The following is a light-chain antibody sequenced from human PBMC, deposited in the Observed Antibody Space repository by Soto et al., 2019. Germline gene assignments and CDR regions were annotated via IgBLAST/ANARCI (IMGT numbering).Light chain of an antibody. Sequence: EIVMTQSPATLSVSPVERATLSCRASQSVGTSLAWYQQKPGQAPRLLIYPASGRATGIPARFTGTGSGTELTLTISSLQSEDFAIYYCQQYYTWPQTFGQGTRVEIK. V-gene: IGKV3-15*01. CDR1: QSVGTS. CDR2: PAS. CDR3: QQYYTWPQT. J-gene: IGKJ1*01.